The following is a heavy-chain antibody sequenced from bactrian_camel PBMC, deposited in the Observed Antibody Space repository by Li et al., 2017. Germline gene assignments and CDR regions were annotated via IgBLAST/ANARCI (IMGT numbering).Heavy chain of an antibody. CDR3: AADTRSGCGAGYWRVGFPFGS. D-gene: IGHD5*01. V-gene: IGHV3S26*01. CDR2: IDNDGH. J-gene: IGHJ6*01. CDR1: NLPSDYC. Sequence: QLVESGGGSVQAGGSLNLSCTYNNLPSDYCMAWFRQYPGKGREGLAAIDNDGHKRYADSVKDRFAISQDNTKNFLYLQMNNLKPEDTSMYYCAADTRSGCGAGYWRVGFPFGSRGQGTQVTVS.